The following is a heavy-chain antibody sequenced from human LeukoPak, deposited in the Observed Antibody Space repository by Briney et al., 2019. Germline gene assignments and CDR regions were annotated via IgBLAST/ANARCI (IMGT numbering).Heavy chain of an antibody. Sequence: NSSETLSLTCTVSDSSINNGYYWGWIRQSPGKGLEWIGSIFQSGTAYYNPSLKSRVTMSVDTSKNQFSLRLNSVTAADTAVYYCARVGFATPYFDYWGQGALVAVSS. J-gene: IGHJ4*02. CDR2: IFQSGTA. CDR3: ARVGFATPYFDY. D-gene: IGHD2-2*03. V-gene: IGHV4-38-2*02. CDR1: DSSINNGYY.